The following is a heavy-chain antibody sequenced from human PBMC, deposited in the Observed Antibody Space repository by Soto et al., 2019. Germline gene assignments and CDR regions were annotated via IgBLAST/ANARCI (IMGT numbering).Heavy chain of an antibody. CDR1: VGYLRSGSYY. CDR3: ASDSSGRHDY. J-gene: IGHJ4*02. CDR2: IYHGWAT. D-gene: IGHD3-22*01. Sequence: PSQILSLTGTVSVGYLRSGSYYWSIIRHPPGKGLEWIGYIYHGWATTYNASLKSRVTISVETSKNQFFLKVNSLTAADKAVYFCASDSSGRHDYWGQGTPVSVSS. V-gene: IGHV4-61*01.